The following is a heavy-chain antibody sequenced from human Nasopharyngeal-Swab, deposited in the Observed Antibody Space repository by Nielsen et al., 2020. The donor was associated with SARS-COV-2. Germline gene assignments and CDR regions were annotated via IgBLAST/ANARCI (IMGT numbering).Heavy chain of an antibody. CDR3: AREYGTNWQHHFDY. J-gene: IGHJ4*02. CDR2: IGGSGVKI. V-gene: IGHV3-23*01. Sequence: LSLTCAASGFPFSTAMSWVRQAPGKGLECVSGIGGSGVKIYYAESVKGRFTISRDNSKNTLYLQMNSLRAEDTAVYYCAREYGTNWQHHFDYWGQGIPVTVSS. D-gene: IGHD7-27*01. CDR1: GFPFSTA.